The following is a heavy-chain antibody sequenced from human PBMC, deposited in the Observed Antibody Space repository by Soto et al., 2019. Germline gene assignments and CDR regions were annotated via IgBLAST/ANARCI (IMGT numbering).Heavy chain of an antibody. CDR2: IWYDGSNK. D-gene: IGHD2-2*01. Sequence: QVQLVESGGGVVQPGRSLRLSCAASGFTFSSYGMHWVRQAPGKGLEWVAVIWYDGSNKYYADSVKGRFTISRDNSKNTLYLQMNSLRGEDTAVYYCARDLADCSSTSCYAEYAFDIWGQGTMVTVSS. V-gene: IGHV3-33*01. CDR1: GFTFSSYG. J-gene: IGHJ3*02. CDR3: ARDLADCSSTSCYAEYAFDI.